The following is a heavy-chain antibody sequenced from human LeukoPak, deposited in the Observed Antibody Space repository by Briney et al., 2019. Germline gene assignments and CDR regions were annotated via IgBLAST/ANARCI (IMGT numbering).Heavy chain of an antibody. J-gene: IGHJ4*02. D-gene: IGHD6-13*01. V-gene: IGHV3-7*01. Sequence: GGSLRLSCAASGFTFSDYYMSWVRQAPGKGLEWVANIRQDGSEKYYVDSVKGRFTISRDNAKNSLFLQMNSLRAEDTAVYYCARDGGSWYVAYWGQGTLVTVSS. CDR1: GFTFSDYY. CDR2: IRQDGSEK. CDR3: ARDGGSWYVAY.